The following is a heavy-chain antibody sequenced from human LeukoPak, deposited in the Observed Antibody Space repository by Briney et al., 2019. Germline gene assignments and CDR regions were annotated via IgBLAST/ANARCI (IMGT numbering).Heavy chain of an antibody. V-gene: IGHV4-38-2*01. CDR3: ARAVIPAALLDAFDI. Sequence: TSETLSLTCAVSGYAISSGYCWGWIRQPPGKRLEWIGSAYHSGSTDYNPSLKSRVTISVDTSKNQFSLKVSSVTAADTAVYYCARAVIPAALLDAFDIWGQGTMVTVSS. CDR1: GYAISSGYC. J-gene: IGHJ3*02. CDR2: AYHSGST. D-gene: IGHD2-2*01.